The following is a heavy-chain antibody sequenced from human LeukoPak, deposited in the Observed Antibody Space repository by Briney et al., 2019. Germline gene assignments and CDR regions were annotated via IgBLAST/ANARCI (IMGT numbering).Heavy chain of an antibody. V-gene: IGHV3-23*01. CDR2: ISNAGDNT. Sequence: GGSLRLSCGASGFTFSSYWMSWVRQAPGKGLEWVSSISNAGDNTQYADSVKGRFTISRDNSKNTLYLQMSSLSAADTAVYYCAKQLYSYGYRWFDTWSQGTLVTVSS. D-gene: IGHD5-18*01. J-gene: IGHJ5*02. CDR1: GFTFSSYW. CDR3: AKQLYSYGYRWFDT.